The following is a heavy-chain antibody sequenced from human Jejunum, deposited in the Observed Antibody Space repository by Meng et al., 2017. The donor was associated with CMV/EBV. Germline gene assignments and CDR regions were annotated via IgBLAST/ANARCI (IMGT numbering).Heavy chain of an antibody. CDR2: IAWNGLVL. CDR1: TCADRT. CDR3: ARDVQLYYNHFYGMDV. Sequence: TCADRTVHWVRKAPGKGREWVSGIAWNGLVLGYADSVKGRFKISRENAKNSLYLHMNSLRAEDTALYYCARDVQLYYNHFYGMDVWGQGTTVTVSS. V-gene: IGHV3-9*01. D-gene: IGHD3-10*01. J-gene: IGHJ6*02.